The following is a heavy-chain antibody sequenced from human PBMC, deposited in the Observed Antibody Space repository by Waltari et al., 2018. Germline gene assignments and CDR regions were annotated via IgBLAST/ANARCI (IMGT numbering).Heavy chain of an antibody. CDR3: ARGFSRDLGMEKYYFDY. D-gene: IGHD7-27*01. CDR1: GGSISSSSYY. CDR2: ISYRGSN. V-gene: IGHV4-39*07. J-gene: IGHJ4*02. Sequence: QLQLQESGPGLVKPSETLSLTCTVSGGSISSSSYYWGWIRQPPGKGLEWIGSISYRGSNYYNPPPKSRVTISVDTSKNQFSLKLSSVTAADTAVYYCARGFSRDLGMEKYYFDYWGQGTLVTVSS.